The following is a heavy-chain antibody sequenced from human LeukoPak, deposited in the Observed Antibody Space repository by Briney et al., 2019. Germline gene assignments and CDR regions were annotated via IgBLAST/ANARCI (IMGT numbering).Heavy chain of an antibody. J-gene: IGHJ4*02. Sequence: SQTLSLTCGISGDSVSSNSAAWNGIRQSPSRGVEWLGRTYYRSKWYKDYAVSVKSRITINPDTSKNQFSLRLNSVTPEDTAVYYCAEGGGTFPFWGQGTPVTVSS. CDR3: AEGGGTFPF. CDR2: TYYRSKWYK. CDR1: GDSVSSNSAA. V-gene: IGHV6-1*01. D-gene: IGHD2-15*01.